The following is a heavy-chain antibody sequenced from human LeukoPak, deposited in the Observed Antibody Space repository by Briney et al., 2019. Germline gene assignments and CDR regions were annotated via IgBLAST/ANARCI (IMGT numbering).Heavy chain of an antibody. CDR3: ARVDTAMVNDY. D-gene: IGHD5-18*01. CDR2: IYYSGST. CDR1: GGSISSYY. V-gene: IGHV4-59*01. Sequence: SETLSLTCTVSGGSISSYYWSWIRQPPGKGLEWIGYIYYSGSTNYNPSLKSRVTISVDTSKNQFSLKLNSVTAADTAVYYCARVDTAMVNDYWGQGTLVTVSS. J-gene: IGHJ4*02.